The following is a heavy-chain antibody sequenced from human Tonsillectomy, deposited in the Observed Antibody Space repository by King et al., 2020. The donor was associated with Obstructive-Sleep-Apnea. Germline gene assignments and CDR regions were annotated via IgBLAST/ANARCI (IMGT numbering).Heavy chain of an antibody. J-gene: IGHJ4*02. CDR2: ISFSSNYV. CDR1: GFTFSTYN. Sequence: VQLVESGGGLFKPGGSLRLSCAASGFTFSTYNIYWVRQAPGKGLEWVSSISFSSNYVDYADSVKGRFTISRDNAKNSLYLQMNSLRAEDTAVYYCARVELIGIDYWGQGTLVTVSS. D-gene: IGHD1-7*01. V-gene: IGHV3-21*01. CDR3: ARVELIGIDY.